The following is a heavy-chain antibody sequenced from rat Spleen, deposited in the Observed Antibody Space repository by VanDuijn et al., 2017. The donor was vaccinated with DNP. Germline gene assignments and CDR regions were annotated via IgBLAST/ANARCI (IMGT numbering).Heavy chain of an antibody. CDR3: TTDFEGGY. J-gene: IGHJ2*01. D-gene: IGHD1-11*01. V-gene: IGHV5-27*01. CDR1: GFTFSKYG. CDR2: ISATGGST. Sequence: EVQLVESGGDLVQPGRSLKLSCAASGFTFSKYGMAWVRQAPKKGLEWVASISATGGSTSYRDSVKGRFTISRDNARSTLYLQMDSLRSEDTATYYCTTDFEGGYWGQGVMVTVSS.